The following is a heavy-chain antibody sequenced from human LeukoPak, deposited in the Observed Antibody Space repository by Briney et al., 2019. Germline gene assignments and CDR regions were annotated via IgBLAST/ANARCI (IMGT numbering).Heavy chain of an antibody. V-gene: IGHV3-21*01. CDR1: GFTFSSYA. D-gene: IGHD3-22*01. CDR3: ARPRMGDSSGYYYVWYFDY. Sequence: GGSLRLSCAASGFTFSSYAMTWVRQAPGKGLEWVSSISSSSSYIYYADSVKGRFTISRDNAKNSLYLQMNSLRAEDTAVYYCARPRMGDSSGYYYVWYFDYWGQGTLVTVSS. CDR2: ISSSSSYI. J-gene: IGHJ4*02.